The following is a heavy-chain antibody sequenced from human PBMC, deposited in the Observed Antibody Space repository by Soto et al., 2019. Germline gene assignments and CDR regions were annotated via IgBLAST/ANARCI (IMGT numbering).Heavy chain of an antibody. Sequence: PGESLKISCKGSGYRFSSYWIAWVRQMPGKGLEWMGIIYPGDSDTRYSPSFEGQVTISADKSNSTAYLQWSSLKASDTAMYYCARQGSNGAYYYYGMDVWSQGTTVTVSS. D-gene: IGHD3-16*01. CDR1: GYRFSSYW. V-gene: IGHV5-51*01. CDR2: IYPGDSDT. CDR3: ARQGSNGAYYYYGMDV. J-gene: IGHJ6*02.